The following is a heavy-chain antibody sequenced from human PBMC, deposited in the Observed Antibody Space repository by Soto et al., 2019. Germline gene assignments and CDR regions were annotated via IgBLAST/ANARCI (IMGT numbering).Heavy chain of an antibody. V-gene: IGHV3-7*03. D-gene: IGHD2-8*01. CDR3: ARDTNGGSYYVYGMDV. CDR1: GFTFSSYS. J-gene: IGHJ6*02. CDR2: IKQDGSEK. Sequence: GGSLRLSCAASGFTFSSYSMSWVRQAPGKGLEWVANIKQDGSEKYYVDSVKGRFTISRDNAKNSLYLQMNSLRAEDTAVYYCARDTNGGSYYVYGMDVWGQGTTVTVSS.